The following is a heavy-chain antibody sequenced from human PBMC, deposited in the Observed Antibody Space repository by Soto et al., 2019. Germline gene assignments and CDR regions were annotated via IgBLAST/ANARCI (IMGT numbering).Heavy chain of an antibody. V-gene: IGHV3-48*01. Sequence: EVQLVESGGGLVQPGGSLRLSCAASGFTFSSYSMNWVRQAPGKGLEWVSYISSSSSTIYYADSVKGRFTISRDNAKNSLYLQMNSLRAEDTAVYYCARLGPYSSSSYYFDYWGQGTLVTVSS. J-gene: IGHJ4*02. CDR3: ARLGPYSSSSYYFDY. D-gene: IGHD6-13*01. CDR2: ISSSSSTI. CDR1: GFTFSSYS.